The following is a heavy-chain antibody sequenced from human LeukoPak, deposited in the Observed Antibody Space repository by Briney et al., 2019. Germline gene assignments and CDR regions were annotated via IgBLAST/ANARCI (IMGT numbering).Heavy chain of an antibody. CDR3: AKDVSWGSYTT. Sequence: GGSLRLSCAASGFTFSSYAMHWVRQAPGKGLEWVSGISGSGDTTYYADSVKGRFTISRDNSKNTLYLQMNSLRAEDTAVYYCAKDVSWGSYTTWGQGTLVTVSS. D-gene: IGHD3-16*01. J-gene: IGHJ5*02. V-gene: IGHV3-23*01. CDR2: ISGSGDTT. CDR1: GFTFSSYA.